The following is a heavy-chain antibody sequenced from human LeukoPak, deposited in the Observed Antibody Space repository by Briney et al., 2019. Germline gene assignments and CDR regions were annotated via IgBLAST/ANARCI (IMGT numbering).Heavy chain of an antibody. CDR1: GFTFTIYD. D-gene: IGHD1-26*01. CDR2: MNGNSGDT. CDR3: VRGRFIAGAGD. Sequence: ASVKVPCKTSGFTFTIYDINWVRQATGQGLEWMGWMNGNSGDTGYAQKFQGRVTMTRNTSISTAYMELSNLRSEDTAVYYCVRGRFIAGAGDWGQGTPVTVPS. V-gene: IGHV1-8*01. J-gene: IGHJ1*01.